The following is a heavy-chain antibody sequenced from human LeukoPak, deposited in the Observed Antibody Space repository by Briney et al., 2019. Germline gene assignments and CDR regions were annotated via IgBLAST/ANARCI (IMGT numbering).Heavy chain of an antibody. CDR1: GYTFTGYY. V-gene: IGHV1-2*02. Sequence: VASVKVSCKASGYTFTGYYMHWVRQAPGQGLEWMGWTNPNSGGTNYAQKFQGRVTMARDTSISTAYMELSRLRSDDTAVYYCARGPTVATIIELSYWGQGTLVTVSS. J-gene: IGHJ4*02. CDR3: ARGPTVATIIELSY. D-gene: IGHD5-12*01. CDR2: TNPNSGGT.